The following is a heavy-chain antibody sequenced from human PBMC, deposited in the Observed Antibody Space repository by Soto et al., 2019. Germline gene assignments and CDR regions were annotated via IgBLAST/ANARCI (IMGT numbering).Heavy chain of an antibody. CDR2: IKTKSDDGTT. D-gene: IGHD3-10*01. CDR1: GFTFINAW. CDR3: STGITLVRGVTHYYFDY. J-gene: IGHJ4*02. Sequence: GGSLRLACAPSGFTFINAWMTWVRQAPGKGREWVVRIKTKSDDGTTDYAAPVKGRFTISRDDSKNTLYLQMNSLKTEDTAVYYCSTGITLVRGVTHYYFDYWGQGTLVTVSS. V-gene: IGHV3-15*01.